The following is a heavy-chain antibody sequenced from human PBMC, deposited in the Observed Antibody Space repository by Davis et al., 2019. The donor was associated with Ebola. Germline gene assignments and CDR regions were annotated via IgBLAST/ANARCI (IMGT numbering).Heavy chain of an antibody. CDR3: ARGWVAAAGPLFAY. CDR2: ISSSGSTI. CDR1: GFTFSDYY. D-gene: IGHD6-13*01. V-gene: IGHV3-11*01. Sequence: GESLKISCAASGFTFSDYYMSWIRQAPGKGLEWVSYISSSGSTIYYADSVKDRFTISRDNAKNTLYLQMNSLRAEDTAVYYCARGWVAAAGPLFAYWGQGTLVTVSS. J-gene: IGHJ4*02.